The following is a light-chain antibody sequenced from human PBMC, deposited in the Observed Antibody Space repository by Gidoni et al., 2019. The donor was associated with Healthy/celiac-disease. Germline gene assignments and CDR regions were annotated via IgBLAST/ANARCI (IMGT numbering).Light chain of an antibody. CDR1: QSVSSSY. Sequence: EIVLTQSPGTLSVSPGERATLSCRASQSVSSSYLAWYQQKPGQAPRLLIYGASSRATGIPDRFSGSGSGTDFTLTISRLEPADFAVYYCQQYGSSPTFGGGTKVEIK. CDR2: GAS. J-gene: IGKJ4*01. V-gene: IGKV3-20*01. CDR3: QQYGSSPT.